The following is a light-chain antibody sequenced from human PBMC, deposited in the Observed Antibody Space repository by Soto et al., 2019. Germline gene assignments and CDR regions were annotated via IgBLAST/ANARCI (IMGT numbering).Light chain of an antibody. Sequence: DIQMTQSPSTLSASVGDRVTITCRASQSISSWLAWYQQKPGKAPKLLIYKASSLESGVPSRFSGSGSGREFTLTISILQPDDFATNYCQQYNSYPTFGGGTKVEIK. V-gene: IGKV1-5*03. CDR2: KAS. J-gene: IGKJ4*01. CDR1: QSISSW. CDR3: QQYNSYPT.